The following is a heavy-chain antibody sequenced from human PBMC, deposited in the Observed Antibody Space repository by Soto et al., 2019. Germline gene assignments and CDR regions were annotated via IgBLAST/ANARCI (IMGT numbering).Heavy chain of an antibody. Sequence: ASVKVSCKASGYTFTSYGISCVRQAPGQVLEWMGWISAYNGNTNYAQKLQGRVTMTTDTSTSTAYMELRSLRSDDTAVYYCARLIVHTAIVSMVRGVIVYFDYWGQGTLVTVSS. CDR1: GYTFTSYG. J-gene: IGHJ4*02. CDR3: ARLIVHTAIVSMVRGVIVYFDY. V-gene: IGHV1-18*04. D-gene: IGHD3-10*01. CDR2: ISAYNGNT.